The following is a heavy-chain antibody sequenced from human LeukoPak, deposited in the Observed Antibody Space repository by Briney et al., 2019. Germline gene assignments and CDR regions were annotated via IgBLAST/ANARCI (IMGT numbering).Heavy chain of an antibody. V-gene: IGHV4-34*01. CDR1: GGSFSGYY. CDR2: INHSGST. CDR3: ARGGGYQLPPHY. D-gene: IGHD2-2*01. J-gene: IGHJ4*02. Sequence: SETLSLTCAVYGGSFSGYYRSWIRQPPGKGLEWIGEINHSGSTNYNPSLKSRVTISVDTSKNQFSLKLSSVTAADTAVYYCARGGGYQLPPHYWGQGTLVTVSS.